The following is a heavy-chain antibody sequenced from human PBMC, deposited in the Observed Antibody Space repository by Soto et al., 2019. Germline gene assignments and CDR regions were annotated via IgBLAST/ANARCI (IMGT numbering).Heavy chain of an antibody. V-gene: IGHV4-59*08. CDR1: GGSISSYY. Sequence: QVQLQESGPGLVKPSETLSLTCTVSGGSISSYYWSWIRQPPGKGLEWIGYIYYSGSTTYNPSLRGRATISVAPSKDQFSLKLSSVTAADTAVYYCAGLLWSHSTWFDPWGQGTLVTVSS. CDR2: IYYSGST. D-gene: IGHD3-10*01. J-gene: IGHJ5*02. CDR3: AGLLWSHSTWFDP.